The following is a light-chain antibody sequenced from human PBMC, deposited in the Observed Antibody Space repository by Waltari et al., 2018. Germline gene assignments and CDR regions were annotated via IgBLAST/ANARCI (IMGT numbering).Light chain of an antibody. CDR2: LGS. CDR3: MQALQTPWT. CDR1: QSLLHSNGYNY. Sequence: DIVMTQSPLSLPVTPGEPASLSSRSSQSLLHSNGYNYLDWYLQKPGQSPQLLIYLGSNRASGVPDRFSGSGSGTDFTLKISREEAEDVGVYYCMQALQTPWTFGQGTKVEIK. V-gene: IGKV2-28*01. J-gene: IGKJ1*01.